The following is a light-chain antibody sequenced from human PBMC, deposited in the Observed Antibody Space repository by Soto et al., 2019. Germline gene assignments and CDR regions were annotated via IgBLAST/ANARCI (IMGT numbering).Light chain of an antibody. J-gene: IGLJ1*01. CDR2: YDS. CDR3: QVWAIMTDNYV. CDR1: NIGNKR. Sequence: SYELTQPPSVSVAPEKTATITCGGNNIGNKRVHWYRQKPGQAPVLLISYDSDRPSGIPERFSGSNSDNTATLTISRVEAGDEADYYCQVWAIMTDNYVFGSGTKLTVL. V-gene: IGLV3-21*04.